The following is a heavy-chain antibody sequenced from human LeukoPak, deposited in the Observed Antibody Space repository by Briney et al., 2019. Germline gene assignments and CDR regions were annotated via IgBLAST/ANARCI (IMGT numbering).Heavy chain of an antibody. CDR2: ISSSSTEV. CDR1: GFTFRTYT. V-gene: IGHV3-21*01. D-gene: IGHD1-26*01. Sequence: GGSLRLSCVASGFTFRTYTMNWVRQAPGKGLEWVSYISSSSTEVSYADSVKGRFTISRDNAKNSIYLQMNSLRAEDTAVYYCARDGAYSGTYHDAFDVWGRGTMVTVSS. CDR3: ARDGAYSGTYHDAFDV. J-gene: IGHJ3*01.